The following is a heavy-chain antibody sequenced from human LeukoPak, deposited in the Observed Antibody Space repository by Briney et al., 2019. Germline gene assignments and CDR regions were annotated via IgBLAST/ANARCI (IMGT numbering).Heavy chain of an antibody. V-gene: IGHV1-2*02. CDR1: GYTFTGYY. J-gene: IGHJ6*02. CDR3: ARGAAAGMLYYYYGMDV. CDR2: INPNSGRT. D-gene: IGHD6-13*01. Sequence: ASVKVSCKASGYTFTGYYMPWVRQAPGQGLEWMGWINPNSGRTNYAQKFQGRVTMTRDTSISTAYMELSRLRSDDTAVYYCARGAAAGMLYYYYGMDVWGQGTTVTVSS.